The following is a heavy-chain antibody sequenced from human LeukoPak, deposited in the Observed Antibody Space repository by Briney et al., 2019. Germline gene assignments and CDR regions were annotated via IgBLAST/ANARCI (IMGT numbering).Heavy chain of an antibody. CDR2: ISGSGGTT. CDR1: GFTFNTYA. CDR3: AKSLGRIAVAARSDY. D-gene: IGHD6-19*01. Sequence: GGSLRLSCAASGFTFNTYAMSWVRQAPGKGLEWVSTISGSGGTTYYADSVKGRFTISRDNSKNTLYLQMNSLRAEDTAVYYCAKSLGRIAVAARSDYWGQGTLVTVSS. J-gene: IGHJ4*02. V-gene: IGHV3-23*01.